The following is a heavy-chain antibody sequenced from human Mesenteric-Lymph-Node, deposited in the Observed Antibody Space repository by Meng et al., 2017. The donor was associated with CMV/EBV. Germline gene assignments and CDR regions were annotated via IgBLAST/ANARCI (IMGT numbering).Heavy chain of an antibody. J-gene: IGHJ4*02. Sequence: GESLKISCAASGFTFSSYEMNWVRQAPGKGLEWVSYISSSGSTIYYADSVKGRFTISRDNAKNSLYLQMNSLRAEDTAVYYCANVLYDFWSGYYKSVGYWGQGTLVTVSS. D-gene: IGHD3-3*01. V-gene: IGHV3-48*03. CDR1: GFTFSSYE. CDR2: ISSSGSTI. CDR3: ANVLYDFWSGYYKSVGY.